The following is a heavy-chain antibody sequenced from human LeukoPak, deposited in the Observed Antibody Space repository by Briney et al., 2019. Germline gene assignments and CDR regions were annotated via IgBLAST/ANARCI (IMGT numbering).Heavy chain of an antibody. CDR3: ARARRLVIDY. CDR2: IYYSGGT. J-gene: IGHJ4*02. V-gene: IGHV4-30-4*08. D-gene: IGHD1-26*01. CDR1: GGSIRSDDYY. Sequence: PSQTLSLTCTVSGGSIRSDDYYWSWIRQPPGKGLEWIGYIYYSGGTYYNPSLKSRLTLAIDTSKNQFSLKLSSVTAAATAIYYCARARRLVIDYWGQGNLVPVSS.